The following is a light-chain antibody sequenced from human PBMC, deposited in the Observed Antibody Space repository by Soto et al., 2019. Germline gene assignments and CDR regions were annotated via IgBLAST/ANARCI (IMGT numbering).Light chain of an antibody. V-gene: IGKV3-15*01. CDR3: QQYNNWPPVT. CDR1: QSISTK. J-gene: IGKJ1*01. Sequence: IVMTQSPATLSVSPGERATLSCRASQSISTKLAWYQQKPGQAPRLLIYGASTRATGIPVRFSGSGSGTEFTLTITSLQFEDFAVYYCQQYNNWPPVTFGQGTKVEIK. CDR2: GAS.